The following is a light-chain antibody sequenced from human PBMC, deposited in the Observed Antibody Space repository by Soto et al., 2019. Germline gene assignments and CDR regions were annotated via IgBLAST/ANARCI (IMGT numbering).Light chain of an antibody. Sequence: EIVLTQSPGTLSLSPGERATLSCRATQSLSTKYLAWYQQKPGQTPRLLISDASARAPGIPDRFSGSGSGTDFTLTISRLEPEDFATYYCQQSYSTPRTFGQGTKVEIK. CDR3: QQSYSTPRT. V-gene: IGKV3D-20*02. CDR2: DAS. J-gene: IGKJ1*01. CDR1: QSLSTKY.